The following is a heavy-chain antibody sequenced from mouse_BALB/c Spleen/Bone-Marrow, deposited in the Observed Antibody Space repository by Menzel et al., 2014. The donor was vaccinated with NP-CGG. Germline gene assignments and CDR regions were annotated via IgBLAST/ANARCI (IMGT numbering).Heavy chain of an antibody. Sequence: QVQLQQSGAELVRPGTSVKVSCKASGYAFTTYLIEWVKRRPGQGLEWVGVINPGSGDTHYNEKFKDKATLTADKSSSTAYMQLSSLTSDDSAVYFCARSANWLFTYWGQGTLVTVSA. V-gene: IGHV1-54*01. CDR3: ARSANWLFTY. CDR1: GYAFTTYL. J-gene: IGHJ3*01. D-gene: IGHD4-1*01. CDR2: INPGSGDT.